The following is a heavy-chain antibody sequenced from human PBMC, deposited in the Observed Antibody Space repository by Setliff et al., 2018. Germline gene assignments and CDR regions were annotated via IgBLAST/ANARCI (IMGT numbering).Heavy chain of an antibody. V-gene: IGHV3-48*03. Sequence: LRLSCAASGFTFSSYEMNWVRQAPGKGLEWVSYISSSGSTIYYADSVKGRFTISRDNAKNSLYLQMNSLRAEDTAVYYCARLYQEPLGLSTYYYYYGMDVWGQGTTVTVSS. CDR2: ISSSGSTI. D-gene: IGHD3-16*02. CDR3: ARLYQEPLGLSTYYYYYGMDV. J-gene: IGHJ6*02. CDR1: GFTFSSYE.